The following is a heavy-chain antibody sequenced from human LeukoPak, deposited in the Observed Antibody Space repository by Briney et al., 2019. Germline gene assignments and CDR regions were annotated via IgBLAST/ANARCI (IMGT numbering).Heavy chain of an antibody. D-gene: IGHD2-2*01. CDR3: ASHLRVVPAANDAFDI. J-gene: IGHJ3*02. Sequence: ASVKVSCKTSDYSFSSYGFTWVRQAPGQGLEWMGWISAFTGNTTYAQKFQGRVTMTTDTSTSTAYMELRSLRSDDTAVYYCASHLRVVPAANDAFDIWGQGTMVTVSS. V-gene: IGHV1-18*01. CDR1: DYSFSSYG. CDR2: ISAFTGNT.